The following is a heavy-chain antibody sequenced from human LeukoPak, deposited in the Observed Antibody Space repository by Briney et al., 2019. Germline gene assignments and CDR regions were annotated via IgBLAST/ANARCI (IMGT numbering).Heavy chain of an antibody. Sequence: ASVKVSCKASGYTFTSYGISWVRQAPGQGLEWMGIINPSGGSTSYAQKFQGRVTMTRDTSTSTVYMELSSLRSEDTAVYYYARTCSSTSCPPYGMDVWGQGTTVTVSS. CDR3: ARTCSSTSCPPYGMDV. D-gene: IGHD2-2*01. V-gene: IGHV1-46*01. CDR2: INPSGGST. CDR1: GYTFTSYG. J-gene: IGHJ6*02.